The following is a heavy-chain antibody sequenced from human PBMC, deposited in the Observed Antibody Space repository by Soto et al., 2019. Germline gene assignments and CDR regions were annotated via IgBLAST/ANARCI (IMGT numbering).Heavy chain of an antibody. CDR3: ARENYYDGSGYYYYFDY. D-gene: IGHD3-22*01. J-gene: IGHJ4*01. CDR1: GXSISSDYS. Sequence: LSLTFAVSGXSISSDYSWGWIRQPPGKGLEWLGSIFHSGSTYYNPSLKSRVTISLDTSQNHFSLKLSSVTAADTAVYYCARENYYDGSGYYYYFDYWGHGTLVTVSS. V-gene: IGHV4-38-2*02. CDR2: IFHSGST.